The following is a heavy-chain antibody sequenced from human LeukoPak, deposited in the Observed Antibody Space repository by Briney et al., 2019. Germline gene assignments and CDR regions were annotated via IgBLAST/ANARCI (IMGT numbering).Heavy chain of an antibody. J-gene: IGHJ4*02. CDR3: ARGRIYGDYGYFEY. CDR2: INPSGGSA. CDR1: GYTFTSYY. D-gene: IGHD4-17*01. Sequence: ASVKVSCKASGYTFTSYYIHWVRQAPGQGLEWMGIINPSGGSASYAQQFQGRVTMTRDTSTSTVYMELSSLISEDTAIYYCARGRIYGDYGYFEYWGQGTLVTVSS. V-gene: IGHV1-46*01.